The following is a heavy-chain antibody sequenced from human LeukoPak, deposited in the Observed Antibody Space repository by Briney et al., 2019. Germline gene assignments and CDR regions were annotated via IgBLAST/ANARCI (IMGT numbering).Heavy chain of an antibody. J-gene: IGHJ5*02. CDR3: ARSNPDGGYSYGTYYAWFDP. CDR1: GGTFSSYA. CDR2: IIPIFGTA. Sequence: SVKVSCKASGGTFSSYAISWVRQAPGQGLEWMGGIIPIFGTANYAQKFQGRVTITADESTSTAYMELSSLRSEDTAVYYCARSNPDGGYSYGTYYAWFDPWGQGALVTVSS. V-gene: IGHV1-69*01. D-gene: IGHD5-18*01.